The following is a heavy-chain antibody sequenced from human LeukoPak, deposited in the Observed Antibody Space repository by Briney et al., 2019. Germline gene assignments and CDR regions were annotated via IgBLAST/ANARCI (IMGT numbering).Heavy chain of an antibody. CDR1: GFTFSSFG. CDR2: ISGGGGTT. V-gene: IGHV3-23*01. Sequence: GGSLRLSCAASGFTFSSFGMSWVRQAPGKGLEWVSIISGGGGTTYYADSVKGRFTISRDNSKNTLYLQMNSLRAEDTALYYCAKGSSGDFRLLDYWGQGTLVTVSS. D-gene: IGHD3-22*01. CDR3: AKGSSGDFRLLDY. J-gene: IGHJ4*02.